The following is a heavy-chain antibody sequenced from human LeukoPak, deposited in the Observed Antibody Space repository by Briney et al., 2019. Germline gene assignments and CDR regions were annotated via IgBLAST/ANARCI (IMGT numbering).Heavy chain of an antibody. CDR3: ATGAQYGLWGVPYFYYMHV. CDR1: GYPFTGYY. D-gene: IGHD3-10*01. V-gene: IGHV1-2*02. Sequence: GSVKVSRKASGYPFTGYYVHWVRQAPGHGLEWMGWINPRDGDTHSAQKFQGRVSMTGDTSITTAYMELSSLTSDDTAVYYCATGAQYGLWGVPYFYYMHVWGTGTTVTVSS. J-gene: IGHJ6*03. CDR2: INPRDGDT.